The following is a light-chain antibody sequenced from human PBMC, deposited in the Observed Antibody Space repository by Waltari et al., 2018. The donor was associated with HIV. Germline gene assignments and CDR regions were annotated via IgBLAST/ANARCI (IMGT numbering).Light chain of an antibody. CDR1: SSDVGGYNY. Sequence: QSALTQPASVSGSPGQSITISCTGTSSDVGGYNYVSWYQQHPGKVPKLMIYEVSNRPSGVSDRFSGSKSDNTASLTISGLQAEDEADYHCSSFTSSSTLIFGGGTKLTVL. CDR3: SSFTSSSTLI. J-gene: IGLJ2*01. CDR2: EVS. V-gene: IGLV2-14*01.